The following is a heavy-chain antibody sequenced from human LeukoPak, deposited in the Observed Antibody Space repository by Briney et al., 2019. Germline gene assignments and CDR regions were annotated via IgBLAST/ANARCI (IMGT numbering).Heavy chain of an antibody. CDR1: GFTFDDYG. CDR2: INWDGGST. CDR3: ARANYYDSSGYYLIDHYFDY. J-gene: IGHJ4*02. D-gene: IGHD3-22*01. V-gene: IGHV3-20*04. Sequence: GGSLRLSCAASGFTFDDYGMSWVRQAPGKGLEWVSGINWDGGSTGYADSVKGRFTISRDNAKNSLYLQMNSLRAEDTALYYCARANYYDSSGYYLIDHYFDYWGQGTLVTVSS.